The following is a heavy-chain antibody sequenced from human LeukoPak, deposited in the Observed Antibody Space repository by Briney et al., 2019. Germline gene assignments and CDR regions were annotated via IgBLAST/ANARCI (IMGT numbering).Heavy chain of an antibody. J-gene: IGHJ4*02. CDR2: VYHSGIT. CDR1: GDSITNTNYY. CDR3: AREWQYQFDY. Sequence: SETLSLTCTVSGDSITNTNYYWAWIRQSPGEGLEWIGSVYHSGITYYTPSLKSRVSISVDTSKSQFSLKVTSVTASDTAVYFCAREWQYQFDYWGQGSLATVSS. V-gene: IGHV4-39*07. D-gene: IGHD2/OR15-2a*01.